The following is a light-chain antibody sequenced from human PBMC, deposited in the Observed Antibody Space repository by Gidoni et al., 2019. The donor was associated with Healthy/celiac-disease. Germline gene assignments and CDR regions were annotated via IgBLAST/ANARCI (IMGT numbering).Light chain of an antibody. CDR2: SAS. V-gene: IGKV3-15*01. CDR3: QQYNNWTTEGT. CDR1: QSVSSN. Sequence: EIVMTPSPSTLSVFPGERATLSCSASQSVSSNLSCYQQKHGQAHRLLIYSASTRATGIPARFRGSGSGTELNLTISSMQFEDLAVYNCQQYNNWTTEGTFGQXTKLEIK. J-gene: IGKJ2*02.